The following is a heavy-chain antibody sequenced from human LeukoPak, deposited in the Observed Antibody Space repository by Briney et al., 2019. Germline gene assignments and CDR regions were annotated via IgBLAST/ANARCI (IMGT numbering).Heavy chain of an antibody. CDR2: INHSGST. Sequence: SETLSLTCAVYGGSFSGYYWSWIRKPPGKGLEWIGEINHSGSTNYNPSLKSRVTISVDTSKNQFSLKLSSVTAADTAVYYCARGESSSGSMFWYFDYWGQGTLVTVSS. V-gene: IGHV4-34*01. D-gene: IGHD6-19*01. CDR3: ARGESSSGSMFWYFDY. CDR1: GGSFSGYY. J-gene: IGHJ4*02.